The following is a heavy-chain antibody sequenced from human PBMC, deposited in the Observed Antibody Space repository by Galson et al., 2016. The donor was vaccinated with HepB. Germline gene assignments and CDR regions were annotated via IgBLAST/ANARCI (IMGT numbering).Heavy chain of an antibody. Sequence: SLRLSCAASGFTFGSYWMSWVRQAPGKGLEWVANIRQDGVEKAYVDSVKGRFTISRDNAKNSQYLQMNSLRVEDTAVYFCAKYSATEASFEDWGQGTLVTVSS. CDR2: IRQDGVEK. V-gene: IGHV3-7*03. D-gene: IGHD5-12*01. J-gene: IGHJ4*02. CDR1: GFTFGSYW. CDR3: AKYSATEASFED.